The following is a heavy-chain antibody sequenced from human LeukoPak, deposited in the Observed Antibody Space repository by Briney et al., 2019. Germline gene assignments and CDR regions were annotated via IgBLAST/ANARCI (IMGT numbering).Heavy chain of an antibody. CDR2: MNPNSGNT. CDR1: GYTFTSYD. Sequence: ASVKVSCKASGYTFTSYDINWVRQATGQGLEWMGWMNPNSGNTGYAQKFQGRVTMTRDTSTSTVYMELSSLRSEDTAVYYCARGEPHDYGDFNWFDPWGQGTLVTVSS. V-gene: IGHV1-8*01. CDR3: ARGEPHDYGDFNWFDP. J-gene: IGHJ5*02. D-gene: IGHD4-17*01.